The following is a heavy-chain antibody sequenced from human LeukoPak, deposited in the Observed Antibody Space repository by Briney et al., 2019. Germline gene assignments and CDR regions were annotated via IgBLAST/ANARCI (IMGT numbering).Heavy chain of an antibody. CDR2: IYNSGST. J-gene: IGHJ4*02. CDR3: ARGWGPAYCGGDCHRHFDY. D-gene: IGHD2-21*02. V-gene: IGHV4-34*10. Sequence: SETLSLTCAVYGGSFSGYSWNWIRQPPGKGLEWIGYIYNSGSTSYNPSLKSRITMSVDTSKNQFSLKLSSVTAADTAVYYCARGWGPAYCGGDCHRHFDYWGQGTLVTVS. CDR1: GGSFSGYS.